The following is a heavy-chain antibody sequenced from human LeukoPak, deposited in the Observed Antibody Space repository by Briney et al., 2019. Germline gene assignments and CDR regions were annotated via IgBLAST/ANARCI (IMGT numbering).Heavy chain of an antibody. D-gene: IGHD3-22*01. Sequence: ASVKVSCKASGGTFSSYAISWVRQAPGQGLEWMGWISAYNGNTNYAQKLQGRVTMTTDTSTSTAYMELRSLRSDDTAVYYCARDTYYYDSSGYTDAFDIWGQGTMVTVSS. J-gene: IGHJ3*02. V-gene: IGHV1-18*01. CDR1: GGTFSSYA. CDR2: ISAYNGNT. CDR3: ARDTYYYDSSGYTDAFDI.